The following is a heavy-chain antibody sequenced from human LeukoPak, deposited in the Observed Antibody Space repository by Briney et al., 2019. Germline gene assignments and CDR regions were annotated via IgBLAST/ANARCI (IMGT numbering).Heavy chain of an antibody. Sequence: GGSLRLSCAASGFTFGSYGMSWVRQAPGKGLEWVSLISDSGASTYYADFVKGRFTSSRDNSKNTLYLQMNSLRAEDTAVYYCASSLRFWECFKSWGQGTLVTVSS. CDR1: GFTFGSYG. D-gene: IGHD3-3*01. V-gene: IGHV3-23*01. CDR2: ISDSGAST. CDR3: ASSLRFWECFKS. J-gene: IGHJ5*02.